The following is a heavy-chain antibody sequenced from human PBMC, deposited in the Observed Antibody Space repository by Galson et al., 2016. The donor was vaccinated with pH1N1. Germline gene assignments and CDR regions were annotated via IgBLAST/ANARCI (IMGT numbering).Heavy chain of an antibody. Sequence: SLRLSCAASGFTLGDFYMDWVRQAPGKGLEWVGRITKRPEGYTTQDAASVKGRFIISREDSKDLLYLQMNSLNTEDTAVYYCTRENHHKFDYWGQGTLVTVS. J-gene: IGHJ4*02. CDR2: ITKRPEGYTT. V-gene: IGHV3-72*01. CDR1: GFTLGDFY. CDR3: TRENHHKFDY.